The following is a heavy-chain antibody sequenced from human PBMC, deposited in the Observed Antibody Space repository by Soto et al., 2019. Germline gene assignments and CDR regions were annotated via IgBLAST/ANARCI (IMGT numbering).Heavy chain of an antibody. D-gene: IGHD3-16*02. CDR1: GFTFSSYA. CDR3: AKVRGGGYDYVWGSYRFGHFDY. Sequence: EVQLLESGGGLVQPGGSLRLSCAASGFTFSSYAMSWVRQAPGKGLGWVSAISGSGGSTYYADSVKGRFTISRDNSKNTLYLQMNSLRAEDTAVYYCAKVRGGGYDYVWGSYRFGHFDYWGQGTLVTVSS. CDR2: ISGSGGST. V-gene: IGHV3-23*01. J-gene: IGHJ4*02.